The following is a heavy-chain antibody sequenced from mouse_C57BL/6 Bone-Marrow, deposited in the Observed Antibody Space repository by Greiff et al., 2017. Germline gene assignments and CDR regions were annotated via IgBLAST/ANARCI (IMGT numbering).Heavy chain of an antibody. Sequence: DVKLQESGTVLARPGASVKMSCKTSGYTFTSYWMHWVKQRPGQGLEWIGAIYPGNSDTSYNQKFKGKAKLTAVTSASTAYMELSSLTNEDSAVYYGTRRTIAPAWFAYWGQGTLVTVSA. V-gene: IGHV1-5*01. D-gene: IGHD2-12*01. CDR1: GYTFTSYW. CDR3: TRRTIAPAWFAY. J-gene: IGHJ3*01. CDR2: IYPGNSDT.